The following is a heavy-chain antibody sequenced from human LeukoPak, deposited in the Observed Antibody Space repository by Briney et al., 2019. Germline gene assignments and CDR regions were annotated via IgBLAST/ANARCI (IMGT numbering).Heavy chain of an antibody. CDR3: ARDTSSDLNTPSSLFDY. CDR1: GYTFTSYG. CDR2: ISAYNGNT. D-gene: IGHD2-2*01. Sequence: ASVKVSCKASGYTFTSYGISWVRQAPGQGLEWMGWISAYNGNTNYAQKLQGRVIMTTDTSTNTAYMELRSLRSDDTAVYYCARDTSSDLNTPSSLFDYWGQGTLVTVSS. J-gene: IGHJ4*02. V-gene: IGHV1-18*01.